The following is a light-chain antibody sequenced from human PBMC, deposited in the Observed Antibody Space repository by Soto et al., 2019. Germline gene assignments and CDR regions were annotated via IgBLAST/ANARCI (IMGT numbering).Light chain of an antibody. V-gene: IGLV2-14*03. CDR3: TSWTTSTTMI. Sequence: QSVLTQPASVSGSPGQSITISCTGTSSDIGAYNYVSWYQQHPGKAPKLMIYDVNIRPSGVSTRFSGSKSGNTASLTISGLQAEDEADYYCTSWTTSTTMIFGGGTKLTFL. J-gene: IGLJ2*01. CDR1: SSDIGAYNY. CDR2: DVN.